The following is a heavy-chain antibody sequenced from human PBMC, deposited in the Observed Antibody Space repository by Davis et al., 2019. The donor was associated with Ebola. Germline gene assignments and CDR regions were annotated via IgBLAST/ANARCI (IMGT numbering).Heavy chain of an antibody. CDR2: VHHGGST. D-gene: IGHD6-19*01. CDR1: GGSFSGYF. V-gene: IGHV4-34*01. J-gene: IGHJ4*02. CDR3: ATGPGVAVPSTY. Sequence: PSETLSLTCAFYGGSFSGYFLNWIRQSPGKGLEWIGEVHHGGSTNYNPSLKSRVSISLDTSKNQFSLNLNSVTAADTALYFCATGPGVAVPSTYWGQGALVTVSS.